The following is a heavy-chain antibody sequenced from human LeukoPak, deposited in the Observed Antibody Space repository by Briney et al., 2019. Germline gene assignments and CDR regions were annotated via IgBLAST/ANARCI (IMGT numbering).Heavy chain of an antibody. CDR1: GFTFSSYS. CDR3: ARDLGSGSYYYY. D-gene: IGHD1-26*01. CDR2: ISSSSSYI. V-gene: IGHV3-21*01. Sequence: GGSLRLSCAASGFTFSSYSMNWVRQAPGKGLEWVSSISSSSSYIYYADSVKGRFTISRDNAKNSLYLQMNSLRAEDTAVYYCARDLGSGSYYYYWGQGTLVTVSS. J-gene: IGHJ4*02.